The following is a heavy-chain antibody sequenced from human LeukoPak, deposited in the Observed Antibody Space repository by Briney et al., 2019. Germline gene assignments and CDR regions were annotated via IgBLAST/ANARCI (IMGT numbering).Heavy chain of an antibody. Sequence: SQTLSLTCTVSGGSSSSGDYYWSWIRRPPGKGLEWIGYIYYSGSTYYNPSLKSRVTISVDTSKNQFSLKLSSVTAADTAVYYCARGGGLGASPDFDYWGQGTLVTVCS. V-gene: IGHV4-30-4*01. CDR2: IYYSGST. J-gene: IGHJ4*02. CDR3: ARGGGLGASPDFDY. D-gene: IGHD1-26*01. CDR1: GGSSSSGDYY.